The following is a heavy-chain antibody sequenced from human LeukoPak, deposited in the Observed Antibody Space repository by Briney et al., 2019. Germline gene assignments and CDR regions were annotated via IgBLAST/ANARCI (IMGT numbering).Heavy chain of an antibody. CDR3: AVVDTATDAFDI. V-gene: IGHV3-9*01. Sequence: GGSLRLSCAASGFTFDDYAMHWVRQAPGKGLEWVSGISWNSGSIGYADSVKGRFTISRDNAKNSLYLQMNSLRAEDTALYYCAVVDTATDAFDIWGQGTMVTVSS. D-gene: IGHD5-18*01. CDR2: ISWNSGSI. J-gene: IGHJ3*02. CDR1: GFTFDDYA.